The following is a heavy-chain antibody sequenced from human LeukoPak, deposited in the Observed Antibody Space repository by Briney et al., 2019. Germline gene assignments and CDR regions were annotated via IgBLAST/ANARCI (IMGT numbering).Heavy chain of an antibody. CDR1: GFTVSSNY. CDR2: ISGSGGST. Sequence: GGSLRLSCAASGFTVSSNYMSWVRQAPGKGLEWVSAISGSGGSTYYADSVKGRFTISRDNSKNTLYLQMNSLRAEDTAVYYCAKDHDAIWEYYFDYWGQGTLVTVSS. V-gene: IGHV3-23*01. CDR3: AKDHDAIWEYYFDY. D-gene: IGHD3-16*01. J-gene: IGHJ4*02.